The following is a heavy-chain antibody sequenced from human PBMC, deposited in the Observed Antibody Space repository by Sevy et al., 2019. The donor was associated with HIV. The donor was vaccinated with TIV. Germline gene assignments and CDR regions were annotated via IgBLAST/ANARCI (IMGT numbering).Heavy chain of an antibody. Sequence: ASVKVSCKASGYTFTGYYMHWVRQAPGQGLEWMGRINPNSGGTNYAQKFQGRVTMTRDTSISTAYMELSRLRSDDTAVYYCASQGLYYDILTGYYSGNWFDPWGQGTLVTVSS. D-gene: IGHD3-9*01. J-gene: IGHJ5*02. CDR3: ASQGLYYDILTGYYSGNWFDP. V-gene: IGHV1-2*06. CDR1: GYTFTGYY. CDR2: INPNSGGT.